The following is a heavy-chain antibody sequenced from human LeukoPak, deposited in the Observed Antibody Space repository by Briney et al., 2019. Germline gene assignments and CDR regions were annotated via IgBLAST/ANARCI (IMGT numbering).Heavy chain of an antibody. Sequence: GASAEVSCKASGYTLTSYDINWVRQATGQGLEWMGWMNPNSGNTGYAQKFQGRVTMTRNTSISTAYMELSSLRSEDTAVYYCAIKGKRGSGWFPFDYWGQGTLVTVSS. J-gene: IGHJ4*02. D-gene: IGHD6-19*01. CDR2: MNPNSGNT. V-gene: IGHV1-8*01. CDR1: GYTLTSYD. CDR3: AIKGKRGSGWFPFDY.